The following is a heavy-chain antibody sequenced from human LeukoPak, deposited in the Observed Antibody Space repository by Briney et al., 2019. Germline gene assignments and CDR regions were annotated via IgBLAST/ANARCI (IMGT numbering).Heavy chain of an antibody. D-gene: IGHD1-26*01. CDR1: GGIFNDYG. V-gene: IGHV1-69*01. Sequence: SVKVSCKASGGIFNDYGINWVRQAPGLGLEWMGGVVPVFGTTNYAQRFQGRVSITAVESTNTAYMEVSSLRSEDTAVYYCATLGFLGATRFLDNWGQGTLVTVSS. CDR2: VVPVFGTT. J-gene: IGHJ4*02. CDR3: ATLGFLGATRFLDN.